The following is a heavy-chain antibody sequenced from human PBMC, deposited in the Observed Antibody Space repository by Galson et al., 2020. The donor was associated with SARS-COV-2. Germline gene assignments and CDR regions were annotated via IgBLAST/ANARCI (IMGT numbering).Heavy chain of an antibody. V-gene: IGHV4-31*03. Sequence: ETSETLSLTCTVSDGSVSSGNNYWGWIRQRPGEGLQWTIYVDHSGSAFYSPSLKSRVSISADRSKNQFSLTLKSVSAADTAVYFCVRRSGYSYGGPFGFWGQGTLVTVSS. CDR1: DGSVSSGNNY. J-gene: IGHJ4*02. D-gene: IGHD5-12*01. CDR3: VRRSGYSYGGPFGF. CDR2: VDHSGSA.